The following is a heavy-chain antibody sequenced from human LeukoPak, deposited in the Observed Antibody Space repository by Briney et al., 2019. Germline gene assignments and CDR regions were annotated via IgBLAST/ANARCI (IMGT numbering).Heavy chain of an antibody. D-gene: IGHD6-13*01. CDR2: ITTISHYI. CDR1: GFTLSDYH. J-gene: IGHJ4*02. CDR3: ARSRSRDIAAAGTNDY. V-gene: IGHV3-21*01. Sequence: GGSLRLSCAASGFTLSDYHMNWVRQAPGKGLEWLSSITTISHYIYYAGAVRGRFTVSRDNAKNSLYLQMNSLRGEDTAVYYCARSRSRDIAAAGTNDYWGQGTLVTVSS.